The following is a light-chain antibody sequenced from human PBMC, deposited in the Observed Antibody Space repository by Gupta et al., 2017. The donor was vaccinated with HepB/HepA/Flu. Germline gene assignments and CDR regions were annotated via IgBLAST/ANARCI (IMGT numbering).Light chain of an antibody. Sequence: DRGMSQSPLSLPVTPGEPASIACTSSQSLLHSNGYNYLDWYLQKPGQPPRLLIYLGSTRASGVPDRFSGSGSGTDFTLTISSVEAEDVGVYYCMQALQTHLTFGQGTKLEIK. CDR3: MQALQTHLT. CDR1: QSLLHSNGYNY. J-gene: IGKJ2*01. V-gene: IGKV2-28*01. CDR2: LGS.